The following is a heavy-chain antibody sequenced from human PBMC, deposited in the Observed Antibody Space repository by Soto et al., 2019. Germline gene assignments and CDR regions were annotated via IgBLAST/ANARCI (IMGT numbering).Heavy chain of an antibody. D-gene: IGHD6-13*01. CDR3: AKDQGYSTSYYGYVDL. J-gene: IGHJ2*01. V-gene: IGHV3-9*01. CDR1: GFTFDDYA. CDR2: ITWNSGII. Sequence: EVQLVESGGGLVQPGRSLRLSCAASGFTFDDYAMHWVRQPPGKGLEWVSGITWNSGIIGYADSVKGRFTISRDNTKISIYLQMNSLRPEDTALYYCAKDQGYSTSYYGYVDLWGRGTLVTVSS.